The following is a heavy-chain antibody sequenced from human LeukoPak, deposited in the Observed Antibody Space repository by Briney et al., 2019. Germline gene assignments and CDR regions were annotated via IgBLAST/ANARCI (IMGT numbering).Heavy chain of an antibody. CDR2: INPNSGGT. V-gene: IGHV1-2*04. J-gene: IGHJ4*02. CDR3: ARRVLAYCGGDCSTFDY. CDR1: GYTFTGYY. D-gene: IGHD2-21*02. Sequence: ASVKVSCKASGYTFTGYYMHWVRQAPGQGLEWMGWINPNSGGTNYAQKFQGWVTMTRDTSISTAYMELSRLRSDDTAVYYCARRVLAYCGGDCSTFDYWGQGTLVTVSS.